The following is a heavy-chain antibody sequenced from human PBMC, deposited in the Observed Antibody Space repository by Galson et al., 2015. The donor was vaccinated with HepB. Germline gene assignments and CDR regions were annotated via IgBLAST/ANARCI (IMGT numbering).Heavy chain of an antibody. CDR3: ARARGRPYYYLDV. Sequence: SLRLSCAASGFTFSSFDMHWVRQATGKGLEWVSAINTAGDAFYPGSVKGRFTISRENAKSSLYLQMNSLRAGDTAVYYCARARGRPYYYLDVWGKGTTVTVSS. CDR1: GFTFSSFD. CDR2: INTAGDA. V-gene: IGHV3-13*01. J-gene: IGHJ6*03. D-gene: IGHD3-10*01.